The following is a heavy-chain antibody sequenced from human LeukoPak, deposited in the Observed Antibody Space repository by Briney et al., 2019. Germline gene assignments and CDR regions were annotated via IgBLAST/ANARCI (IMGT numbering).Heavy chain of an antibody. J-gene: IGHJ4*02. V-gene: IGHV4-39*07. CDR1: GGSISSSSYY. D-gene: IGHD3-3*01. Sequence: SETLSLTCTVSGGSISSSSYYWGWIRQPPGKGLEWIGSIYYSGSTYYNPSLKSRVTISVDTSKNQFSLKLSSVTAADTAVYYCAYDFWSGYTFGGQGTLVTVSS. CDR2: IYYSGST. CDR3: AYDFWSGYTF.